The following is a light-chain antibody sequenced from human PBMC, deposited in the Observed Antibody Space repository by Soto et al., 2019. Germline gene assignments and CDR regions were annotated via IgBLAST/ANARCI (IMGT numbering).Light chain of an antibody. Sequence: RVMTQSPATLSVSPGERVTLSCRASQGISNNLAWYQQKPGQAPRLLIYDASTRATGIPARFSGSGSGTESTLTISRQQYEYVVVYYDQQDNELPPTFGQGTRVEIK. CDR3: QQDNELPPT. V-gene: IGKV3-15*01. CDR1: QGISNN. CDR2: DAS. J-gene: IGKJ1*01.